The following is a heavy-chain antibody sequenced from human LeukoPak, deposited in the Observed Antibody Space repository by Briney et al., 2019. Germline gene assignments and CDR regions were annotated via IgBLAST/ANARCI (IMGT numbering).Heavy chain of an antibody. CDR2: IYPGDSDT. CDR1: GYSFTSYW. V-gene: IGHV5-51*01. J-gene: IGHJ5*02. D-gene: IGHD3-3*01. Sequence: GESLKISCKGSGYSFTSYWIGWVRQMPGKGLEWMGIIYPGDSDTRYSPSFQGQVTISADKSISTAYLQWSSLKASDTAMYYCARTYYDFWSGDWAINWFDPWGQGTLVTVSS. CDR3: ARTYYDFWSGDWAINWFDP.